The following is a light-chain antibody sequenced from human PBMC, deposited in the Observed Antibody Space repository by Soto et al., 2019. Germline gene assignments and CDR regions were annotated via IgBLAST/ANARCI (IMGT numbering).Light chain of an antibody. CDR3: QQYGTSIT. CDR1: QSFSSSY. CDR2: GAS. Sequence: ELVLTQSPGTLSLSPGERATLSCRASQSFSSSYLAWYQQKPGQAPRLLIYGASSRATGIPDRFSGSGSGTDFTLTISRLEPEDFAVYYCQQYGTSITVGQGKRLE. V-gene: IGKV3-20*01. J-gene: IGKJ5*01.